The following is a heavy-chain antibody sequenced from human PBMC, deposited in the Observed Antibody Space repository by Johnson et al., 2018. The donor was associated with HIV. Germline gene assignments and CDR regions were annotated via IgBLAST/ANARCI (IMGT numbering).Heavy chain of an antibody. CDR1: RFTFSRYA. D-gene: IGHD2-21*02. CDR3: AKLWAYCGGDCYWRDHDAFDI. Sequence: QVQLVESGGGVVQPGRSMRLSCAASRFTFSRYAMHWVRQAPGKGLEWVAVISYDGNNKYYADSVKGRFTISRDNSKNTLYLQMNSLRAEDTAVYYCAKLWAYCGGDCYWRDHDAFDIWGQGTMVTVSS. CDR2: ISYDGNNK. V-gene: IGHV3-30-3*02. J-gene: IGHJ3*02.